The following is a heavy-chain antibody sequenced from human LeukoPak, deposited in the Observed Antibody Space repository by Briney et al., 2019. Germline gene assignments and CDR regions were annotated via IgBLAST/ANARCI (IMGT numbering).Heavy chain of an antibody. Sequence: GGSLRLPCAATGFTFSDYYMTWIRQAPGKGLEWISYISSSGSAISYADSVKGRFTISRDNAKNSLSLQMNSLRAEDTAVYYCAPFGGWELPVFDYWGQGTLVTVSS. CDR1: GFTFSDYY. CDR3: APFGGWELPVFDY. D-gene: IGHD1-26*01. J-gene: IGHJ4*02. CDR2: ISSSGSAI. V-gene: IGHV3-11*04.